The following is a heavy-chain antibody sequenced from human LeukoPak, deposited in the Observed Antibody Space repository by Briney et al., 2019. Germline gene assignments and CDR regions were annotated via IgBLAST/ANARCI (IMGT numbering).Heavy chain of an antibody. CDR3: ARVSYGGNSEGI. Sequence: SETLSLTCTVSGGSISSYYWSWIRQPPGKGLEWIGYIHNSGSTNYNPSLKSRVTMSVDTSKNLFSLKLRSVTAADTAVYYCARVSYGGNSEGIWGQGTLVTVSS. CDR1: GGSISSYY. D-gene: IGHD4-23*01. CDR2: IHNSGST. J-gene: IGHJ4*02. V-gene: IGHV4-59*01.